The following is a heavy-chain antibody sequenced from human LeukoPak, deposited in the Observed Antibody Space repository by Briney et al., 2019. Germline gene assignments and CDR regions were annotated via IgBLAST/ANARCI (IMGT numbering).Heavy chain of an antibody. CDR2: INHSGST. Sequence: KPSETLSLTCAVYGVSFSGYYWSWIRQPPGKGLEWIREINHSGSTNYNPSLKSRVTISVDTSKNQFSLKLSSVTAADTAVYYCARGIRAILNWGQGTLVTVSS. J-gene: IGHJ4*02. CDR1: GVSFSGYY. CDR3: ARGIRAILN. V-gene: IGHV4-34*01. D-gene: IGHD3-10*01.